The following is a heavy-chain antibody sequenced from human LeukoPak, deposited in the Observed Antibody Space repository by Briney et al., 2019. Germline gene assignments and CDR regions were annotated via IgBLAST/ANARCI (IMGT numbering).Heavy chain of an antibody. CDR1: GASMSGHY. V-gene: IGHV4-59*11. J-gene: IGHJ5*02. CDR2: ISDSGST. CDR3: ARVFRGAVTSNWFDP. Sequence: SETLSLTCSVSGASMSGHYWTWIRLSPGKGLEWIGYISDSGSTSYNPSLRSRVIMALEAPKTEFSLRLNSVTVADTAVYYCARVFRGAVTSNWFDPWGQGTLVTVSS. D-gene: IGHD3-3*01.